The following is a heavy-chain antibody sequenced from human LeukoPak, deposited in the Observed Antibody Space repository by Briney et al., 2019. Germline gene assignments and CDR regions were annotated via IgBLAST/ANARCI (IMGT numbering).Heavy chain of an antibody. CDR2: IYPSGST. Sequence: PSQTLSLTCTVSGGSISSGTYYWSWIRQPPGKGLEWIGYIYPSGSTYYNPSLRSRVTISVDRSKNQFSLKLSSVTAADTAVYYCATGGITIFGVVSLDYWGQGTLVTVSS. D-gene: IGHD3-3*01. CDR3: ATGGITIFGVVSLDY. V-gene: IGHV4-30-2*01. J-gene: IGHJ4*02. CDR1: GGSISSGTYY.